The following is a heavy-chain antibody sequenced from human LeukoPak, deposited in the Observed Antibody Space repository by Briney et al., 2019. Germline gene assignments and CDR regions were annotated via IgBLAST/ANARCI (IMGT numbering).Heavy chain of an antibody. V-gene: IGHV5-51*01. Sequence: GESLKISCKGSGYSFTDYWIGWVRQMPGKGLEWMGMVDPSDSDTRYSPSFQGQVTFSVEESITTASLQWSSLRASDTAIYHCARAARSGTVYFDYWGQGTLVTVSP. CDR3: ARAARSGTVYFDY. D-gene: IGHD5-12*01. CDR1: GYSFTDYW. CDR2: VDPSDSDT. J-gene: IGHJ4*02.